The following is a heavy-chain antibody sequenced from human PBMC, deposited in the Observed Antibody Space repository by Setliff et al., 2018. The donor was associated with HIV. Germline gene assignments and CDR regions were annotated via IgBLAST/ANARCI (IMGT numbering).Heavy chain of an antibody. CDR2: IWHDGSNK. CDR3: ARGRESAFDI. V-gene: IGHV3-33*01. J-gene: IGHJ3*02. Sequence: TGGSLRLSCAASGFTFSSYGMHRVRQAPGKGLEWVAVIWHDGSNKYYTDSVKGRFTISRDNSKNTLYLQMNSLRVEDTAVYYCARGRESAFDIWGQGTMATVSS. CDR1: GFTFSSYG.